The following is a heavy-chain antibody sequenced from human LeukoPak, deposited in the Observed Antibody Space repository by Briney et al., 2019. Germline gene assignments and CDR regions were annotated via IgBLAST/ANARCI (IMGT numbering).Heavy chain of an antibody. CDR2: INHSGYT. Sequence: SETLSLTCAVSGVSFDDYYWSWVRQTPGKGLEWIGEINHSGYTNDNPSLKSRVTLSIDTSRKQFSLNLRSVTVADAGIYYCTRMTRGHNYWGQGTQVTVSS. V-gene: IGHV4-34*01. CDR3: TRMTRGHNY. J-gene: IGHJ4*02. CDR1: GVSFDDYY. D-gene: IGHD4-11*01.